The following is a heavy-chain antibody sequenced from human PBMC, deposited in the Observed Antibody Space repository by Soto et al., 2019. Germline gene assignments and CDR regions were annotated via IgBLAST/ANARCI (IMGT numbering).Heavy chain of an antibody. CDR3: AKDGGDYPYEYFQH. V-gene: IGHV3-30*18. D-gene: IGHD4-17*01. CDR2: ISYDGSNK. J-gene: IGHJ1*01. CDR1: GFTFSSYG. Sequence: QSGGSLRLSCAASGFTFSSYGMHWVRQAPGKGLEWVAVISYDGSNKYYADSVKGRFTISRDNSKNTLYLQMNSLRAEDTAVYYCAKDGGDYPYEYFQHWGQGTLVTVSS.